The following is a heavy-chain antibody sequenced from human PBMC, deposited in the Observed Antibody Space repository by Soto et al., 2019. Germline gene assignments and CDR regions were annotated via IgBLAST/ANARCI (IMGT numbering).Heavy chain of an antibody. D-gene: IGHD3-22*01. CDR3: ARGSMIVVAYYFDY. CDR1: GGSVSSGSYY. J-gene: IGHJ4*02. Sequence: SETLSLTCTVSGGSVSSGSYYWSWIRQPPGKGLEWIGYIYYSGSTNYNPSLKSRVTISVDTSKNQFSLKLSSVTAADTAVYYCARGSMIVVAYYFDYRGQGPLVTVSS. CDR2: IYYSGST. V-gene: IGHV4-61*01.